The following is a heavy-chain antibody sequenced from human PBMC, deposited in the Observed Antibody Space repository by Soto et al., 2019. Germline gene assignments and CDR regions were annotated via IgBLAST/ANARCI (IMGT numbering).Heavy chain of an antibody. CDR1: GGTFSSYP. CDR2: IIPILGIA. J-gene: IGHJ4*02. D-gene: IGHD4-17*01. Sequence: QVQLVQSGAEVKKPGSSVKVSCKASGGTFSSYPISWVRQAPGQGLEWMGRIIPILGIANYAQKFQGRVTITADKATSTADMELSSLRSEDTAVYYCASHDYGDYAIDYWGQGTLVTVSS. V-gene: IGHV1-69*02. CDR3: ASHDYGDYAIDY.